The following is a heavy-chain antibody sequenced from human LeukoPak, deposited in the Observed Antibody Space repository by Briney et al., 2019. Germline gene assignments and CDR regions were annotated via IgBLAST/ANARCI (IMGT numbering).Heavy chain of an antibody. J-gene: IGHJ4*02. V-gene: IGHV3-7*04. CDR2: IKQDGTEK. Sequence: GGSLRLSCAVSGLTFSNNWMSWVRQAPGKGLEWVANIKQDGTEKSYVDSVKGRFTISRDNAKTSLYLQMNRLRAEDRAVYYCARDRCSSTSCFIDYWGQGTLVTVSS. D-gene: IGHD2-2*01. CDR3: ARDRCSSTSCFIDY. CDR1: GLTFSNNW.